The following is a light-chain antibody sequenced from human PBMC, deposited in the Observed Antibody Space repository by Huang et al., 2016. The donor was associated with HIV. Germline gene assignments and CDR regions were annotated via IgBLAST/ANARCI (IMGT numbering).Light chain of an antibody. J-gene: IGKJ2*01. V-gene: IGKV3-20*01. Sequence: PGERATLSCGASETVTSGYLAWYQQKPGQAPRLLIFGSSTRATGIPDRFTGSGSGTDFTLTITRLEREDFAMYYCQQYGGSPRTFGQGTKLELK. CDR2: GSS. CDR3: QQYGGSPRT. CDR1: ETVTSGY.